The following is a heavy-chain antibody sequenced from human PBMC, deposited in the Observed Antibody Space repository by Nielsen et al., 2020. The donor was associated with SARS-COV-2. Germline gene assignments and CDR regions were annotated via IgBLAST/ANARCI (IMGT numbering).Heavy chain of an antibody. J-gene: IGHJ5*02. D-gene: IGHD6-6*01. Sequence: ASVKVSCKVSGYTLTELSMHWVRQAPGKELEWMGGFDPEDGETIYAQKFQGRVTMAEDTSTDTAYMELSSLRPEDTAVYYCATGVGIAALSAGWFDPWGQGTLVTVSS. CDR3: ATGVGIAALSAGWFDP. V-gene: IGHV1-24*01. CDR2: FDPEDGET. CDR1: GYTLTELS.